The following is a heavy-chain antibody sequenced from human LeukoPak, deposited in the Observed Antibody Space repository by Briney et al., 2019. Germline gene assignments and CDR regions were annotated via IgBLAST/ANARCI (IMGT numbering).Heavy chain of an antibody. D-gene: IGHD3-3*01. CDR2: ISAYNGNT. V-gene: IGHV1-18*01. J-gene: IGHJ4*02. Sequence: ASVKVSCKASGYTFTSYGISWVRQAPGQGLEWMGWISAYNGNTNYAQKLQGRVTMTTDTSTSTAYMELRSLRSDDTAVYYCARTFTIFGVDKGEEVDYWGQGTLVTVSS. CDR3: ARTFTIFGVDKGEEVDY. CDR1: GYTFTSYG.